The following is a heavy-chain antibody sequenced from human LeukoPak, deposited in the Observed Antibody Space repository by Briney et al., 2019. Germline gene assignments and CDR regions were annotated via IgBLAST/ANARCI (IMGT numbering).Heavy chain of an antibody. CDR2: MNPNSGNT. D-gene: IGHD3-9*01. CDR1: GYTFTSYD. CDR3: ARGGLRYFDWLDYYYYMDV. Sequence: ASVKVSCKASGYTFTSYDINWVRQATGQGLEWMGWMNPNSGNTGYAQKFQGRVTITRNTSISTAYMELSSLRSEDTAVYYCARGGLRYFDWLDYYYYMDVWGKGTTVTISS. J-gene: IGHJ6*03. V-gene: IGHV1-8*03.